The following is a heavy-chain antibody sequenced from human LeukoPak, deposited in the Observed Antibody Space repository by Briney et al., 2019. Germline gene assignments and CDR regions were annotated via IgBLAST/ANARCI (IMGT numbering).Heavy chain of an antibody. CDR1: GNIFTTYY. CDR3: ARDKYYYGSGSYSGYYMDV. Sequence: ASVTVSCKPSGNIFTTYYMHWVRQAPGQGLEGMGVINPSVGSTTYAQKFQGRVTMTRDMSTSTVYMELSSLRSEDTAVYYCARDKYYYGSGSYSGYYMDVWGKGTTVIASS. J-gene: IGHJ6*03. D-gene: IGHD3-10*01. CDR2: INPSVGST. V-gene: IGHV1-46*01.